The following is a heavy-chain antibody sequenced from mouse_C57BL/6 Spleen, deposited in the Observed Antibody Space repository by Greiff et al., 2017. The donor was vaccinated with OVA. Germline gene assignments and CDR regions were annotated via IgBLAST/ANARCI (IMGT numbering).Heavy chain of an antibody. J-gene: IGHJ2*01. D-gene: IGHD3-2*02. CDR3: TREGRLRPYYMDY. V-gene: IGHV1-64*01. Sequence: VQLQQPGAELVKPGASVKLSCKASGYTFTSYWMHWVKQRPGQGLEWIGMIHPNSGSTNYNEKFKSKATLTVDKSSSTAYMQLSSLTSEDSAVYCGTREGRLRPYYMDYWGQGTTLTVSS. CDR2: IHPNSGST. CDR1: GYTFTSYW.